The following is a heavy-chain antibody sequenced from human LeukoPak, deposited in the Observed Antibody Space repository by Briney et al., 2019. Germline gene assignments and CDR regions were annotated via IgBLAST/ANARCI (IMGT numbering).Heavy chain of an antibody. CDR3: ARDPKGGYSYGWGAFDI. Sequence: SVKVSCKASGGTFSSYAISWVRQAPGQGLEWMGGIIPIFGTANYAQKFQGRVTITADESTSTAYMELSSLRSEDTAVYYCARDPKGGYSYGWGAFDIWGHGTMVTVSS. D-gene: IGHD5-18*01. CDR1: GGTFSSYA. V-gene: IGHV1-69*13. CDR2: IIPIFGTA. J-gene: IGHJ3*02.